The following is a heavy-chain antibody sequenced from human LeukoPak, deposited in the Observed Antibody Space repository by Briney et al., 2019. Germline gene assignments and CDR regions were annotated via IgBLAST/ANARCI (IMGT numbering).Heavy chain of an antibody. D-gene: IGHD3-22*01. J-gene: IGHJ4*02. Sequence: GGSLRLSCAASGFTFSSYWMSWVRQAPGKGLEWVAVISYDGSNKYYADSVKGRFTISRDNSKNTLYLQMNSLRAEDTAVYYCARTSYDSSGYYWILGYWGQGTLVTVSS. CDR3: ARTSYDSSGYYWILGY. V-gene: IGHV3-30*03. CDR1: GFTFSSYW. CDR2: ISYDGSNK.